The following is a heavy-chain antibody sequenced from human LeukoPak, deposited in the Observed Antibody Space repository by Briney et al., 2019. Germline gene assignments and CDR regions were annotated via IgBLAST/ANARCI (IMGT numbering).Heavy chain of an antibody. Sequence: GGSLRLSCAASGFTFSSYSMNWVRQAPGKGLEWVAVISYDGSNKYYADSVKGRFTISRDNSKNTLYLQMNSLRAEDTAVYYCARPEDYYYYYGMDVWGQGTTVTVSS. CDR1: GFTFSSYS. CDR3: ARPEDYYYYYGMDV. V-gene: IGHV3-30*03. J-gene: IGHJ6*02. CDR2: ISYDGSNK.